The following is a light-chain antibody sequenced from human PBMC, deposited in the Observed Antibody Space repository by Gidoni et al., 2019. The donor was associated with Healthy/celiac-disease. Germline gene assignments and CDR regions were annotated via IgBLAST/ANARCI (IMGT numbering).Light chain of an antibody. Sequence: DIQMTHSPSSLSASVGDRVTITCRARQSISSYLNWYQQKPGKAPKLLIYAASSLQIGVPSRFSGSGSGKDFTLTISSLQPEDFATYYCQQSYSTPRLTFGGGTKVEIK. CDR2: AAS. J-gene: IGKJ4*01. V-gene: IGKV1-39*01. CDR3: QQSYSTPRLT. CDR1: QSISSY.